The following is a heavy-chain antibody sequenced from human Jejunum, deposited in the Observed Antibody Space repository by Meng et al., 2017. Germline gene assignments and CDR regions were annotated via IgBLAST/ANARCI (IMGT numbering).Heavy chain of an antibody. D-gene: IGHD4-17*01. CDR1: GFTFSSYA. V-gene: IGHV3-23*04. J-gene: IGHJ4*02. CDR3: AKRGENTVTPLDD. CDR2: ISGSGGSA. Sequence: EVQLVESGGGLVQPGGCLRRSCTASGFTFSSYAMSWGRQAPGKGLDWVAAISGSGGSAYYADSVKGRFTFSRDNSRNTLYLQMNSLRAEDTAVYYCAKRGENTVTPLDDWGQGTLVTVSS.